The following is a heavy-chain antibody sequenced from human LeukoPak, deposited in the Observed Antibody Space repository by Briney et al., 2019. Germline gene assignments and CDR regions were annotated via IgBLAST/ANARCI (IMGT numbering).Heavy chain of an antibody. D-gene: IGHD6-13*01. CDR1: GYTFTSYY. Sequence: GASVKVSCKASGYTFTSYYMHWVQQAPGQGLEWMGIINPSGGSTSYAQKFQGRVTMTRDTSTSTVYMELSSLRSEDTAVYYCARVNRGYSSSWYLGYWGQGTLVTVSS. V-gene: IGHV1-46*01. CDR3: ARVNRGYSSSWYLGY. CDR2: INPSGGST. J-gene: IGHJ4*02.